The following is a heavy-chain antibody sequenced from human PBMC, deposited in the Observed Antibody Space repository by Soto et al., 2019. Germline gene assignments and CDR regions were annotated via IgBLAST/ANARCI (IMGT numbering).Heavy chain of an antibody. CDR2: ISAYNGNT. D-gene: IGHD3-16*01. V-gene: IGHV1-18*01. Sequence: GASVKLSCKAPGYRFTSYGISWVRQAPGQGLEWMGWISAYNGNTNYAQKFQGRVTMTTDTSTSTAYMELRSLRSDDTAVYYCARDLGGFMDVWGQGTTVTVSS. J-gene: IGHJ6*02. CDR1: GYRFTSYG. CDR3: ARDLGGFMDV.